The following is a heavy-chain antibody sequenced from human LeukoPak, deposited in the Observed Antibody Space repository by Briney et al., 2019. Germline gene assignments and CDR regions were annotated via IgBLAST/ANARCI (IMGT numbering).Heavy chain of an antibody. J-gene: IGHJ4*02. CDR3: ARVIAVAGTSDY. Sequence: GGSLRLSCAASGFTFSSYAMHWVRQAPGKRQEGVAVISYDGSNKYYADSVKGRFTISRDNSKNTLYLQMNSLRAEDTAVYYCARVIAVAGTSDYWGQGTLVTVSS. CDR1: GFTFSSYA. V-gene: IGHV3-30-3*01. CDR2: ISYDGSNK. D-gene: IGHD6-19*01.